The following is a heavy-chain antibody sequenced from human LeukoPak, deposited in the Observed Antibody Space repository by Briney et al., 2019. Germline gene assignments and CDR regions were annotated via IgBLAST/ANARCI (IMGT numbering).Heavy chain of an antibody. Sequence: GGSLRLSCAASGFTFDDYATHWVRQAPGKGLEWVSLISWDGGSTYYADSVKGRFTISRDNSKNSLYLQMNSLRAEDTALYYCAKDXGSXGWLLLLGLDYWGQGTLVTVSS. CDR3: AKDXGSXGWLLLLGLDY. CDR2: ISWDGGST. V-gene: IGHV3-43D*04. CDR1: GFTFDDYA. D-gene: IGHD3-22*01. J-gene: IGHJ4*02.